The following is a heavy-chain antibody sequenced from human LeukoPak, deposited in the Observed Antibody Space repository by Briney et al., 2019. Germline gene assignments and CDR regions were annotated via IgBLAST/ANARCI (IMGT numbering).Heavy chain of an antibody. J-gene: IGHJ3*02. V-gene: IGHV1-8*03. CDR2: VNPNSGNT. Sequence: GASVKVSCKASGYTFTSYDINWVRQATGQGLEWMGWVNPNSGNTGYAQKFQGRVTITRNTSISTAYMELSSLRSEDTAVYYCARARAVAAKGNAFDIWGQGTMVTVSS. CDR1: GYTFTSYD. CDR3: ARARAVAAKGNAFDI. D-gene: IGHD6-19*01.